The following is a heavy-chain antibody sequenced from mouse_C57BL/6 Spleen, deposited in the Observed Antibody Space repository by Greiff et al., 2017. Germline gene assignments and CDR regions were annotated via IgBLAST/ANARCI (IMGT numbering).Heavy chain of an antibody. CDR1: GFSLTSYG. CDR2: IWRGGST. Sequence: QVQLQQSGPGLVQPSQSLSITCTVSGFSLTSYGVHWVRQSPGKGLEWLGVIWRGGSTDYNAAFMSRLSITKDNSKSQVFFKMNSLQADDTAIYYCAKKIYYDYDDAMDYWGQGTSVTVSS. J-gene: IGHJ4*01. CDR3: AKKIYYDYDDAMDY. V-gene: IGHV2-5*01. D-gene: IGHD2-4*01.